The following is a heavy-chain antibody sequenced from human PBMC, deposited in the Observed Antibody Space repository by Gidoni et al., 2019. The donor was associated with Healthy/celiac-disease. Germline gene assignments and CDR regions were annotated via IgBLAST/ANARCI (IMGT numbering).Heavy chain of an antibody. Sequence: GVVQPGRSLRLSCAASGFTFSSYGMHWVRQAPGKGLEWVAVISYDGSNKYYADSVKGRFTISRDNSKNTLYLQRNSLRAEDTAVYYCAKEGRVAECDYWGQGTLVTVSA. D-gene: IGHD2-15*01. CDR2: ISYDGSNK. J-gene: IGHJ4*02. CDR3: AKEGRVAECDY. CDR1: GFTFSSYG. V-gene: IGHV3-30*18.